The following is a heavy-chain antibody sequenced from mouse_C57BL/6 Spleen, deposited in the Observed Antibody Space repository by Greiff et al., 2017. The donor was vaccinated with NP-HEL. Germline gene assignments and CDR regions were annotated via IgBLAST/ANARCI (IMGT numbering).Heavy chain of an antibody. CDR3: AREGFHAMDY. J-gene: IGHJ4*01. Sequence: QVQLQQPGAELVKPGASVKLSCKASGYTFTSYWMHWVKQRPGQGLEWIGMIHPNSGSTNYNEKFKSKATLTVEKSSSTAYMQLSSLTSEDSAVYYCAREGFHAMDYWGQGTSVTGSS. CDR2: IHPNSGST. CDR1: GYTFTSYW. V-gene: IGHV1-64*01.